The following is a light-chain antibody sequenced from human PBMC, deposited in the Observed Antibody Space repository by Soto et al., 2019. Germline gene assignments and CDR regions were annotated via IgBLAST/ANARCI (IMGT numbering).Light chain of an antibody. CDR3: QQYHNWPIT. Sequence: EIVMTQSPATLSVSPGERATLSCRASQRLSSNLAWYQQKPGQAPRLLIYGASSRATGIPDRFSGSGSGTDFTLTISSLEPEDFAVYYCQQYHNWPITFGQGTRLEIK. CDR2: GAS. J-gene: IGKJ5*01. CDR1: QRLSSN. V-gene: IGKV3D-15*01.